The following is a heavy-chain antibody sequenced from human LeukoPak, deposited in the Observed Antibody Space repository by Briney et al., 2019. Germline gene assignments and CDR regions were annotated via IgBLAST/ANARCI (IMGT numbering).Heavy chain of an antibody. CDR3: ARGPPIKYDILTGYYNFDC. D-gene: IGHD3-9*01. CDR2: INHSGST. Sequence: SETLSLTCGVYGGSFSGCYWTWIRQPPGKGLEWIGEINHSGSTNYNPSLKTRVTISVDTSKNQFSLKLSSVTAADTAVYYCARGPPIKYDILTGYYNFDCWGQGTLVTVSS. CDR1: GGSFSGCY. V-gene: IGHV4-34*01. J-gene: IGHJ4*02.